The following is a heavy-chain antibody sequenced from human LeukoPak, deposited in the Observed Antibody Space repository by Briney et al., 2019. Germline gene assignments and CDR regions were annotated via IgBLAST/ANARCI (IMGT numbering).Heavy chain of an antibody. CDR2: INPNSGGT. D-gene: IGHD2-2*02. Sequence: GASVKVSCKASGYTFTGYYMHWVRQAPGQGLEWMGWINPNSGGTNYAQKFQGRVTMTRDTSISTAYMELSRLRSDDTAVYYCARGCCSSTRSYTYYYYMDVWGKGTTVTVSS. V-gene: IGHV1-2*02. CDR1: GYTFTGYY. J-gene: IGHJ6*03. CDR3: ARGCCSSTRSYTYYYYMDV.